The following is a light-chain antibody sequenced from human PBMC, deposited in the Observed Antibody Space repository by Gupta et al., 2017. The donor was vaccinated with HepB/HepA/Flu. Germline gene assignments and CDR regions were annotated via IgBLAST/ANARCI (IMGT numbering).Light chain of an antibody. CDR2: KVS. CDR3: RQGTQWPPT. Sequence: VVMTQSPLSLPVTLGQPASISCRSSQSLVYNDGNTYLNWFQQRPGQSPRRLIYKVSNRDSGVPDRFSGSGSGTDFTLRISRVEAEDVAVYYCRQGTQWPPTFGQGTKVEIK. V-gene: IGKV2-30*01. J-gene: IGKJ1*01. CDR1: QSLVYNDGNTY.